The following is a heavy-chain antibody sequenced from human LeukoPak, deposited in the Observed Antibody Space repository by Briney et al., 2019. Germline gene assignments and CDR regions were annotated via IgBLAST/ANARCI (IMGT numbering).Heavy chain of an antibody. CDR3: ARLAQHRYYYDTSAYRYYFDC. CDR2: INPNSGGT. CDR1: GYTFTGYY. J-gene: IGHJ4*02. V-gene: IGHV1-2*02. Sequence: ASVKVSCKASGYTFTGYYMHWVRQAPGQGLEWMGWINPNSGGTNYAQKLQGRVTMTRDTSISTAYMELSRLRSDDTAVYYCARLAQHRYYYDTSAYRYYFDCWGQGTLVTVSS. D-gene: IGHD3-22*01.